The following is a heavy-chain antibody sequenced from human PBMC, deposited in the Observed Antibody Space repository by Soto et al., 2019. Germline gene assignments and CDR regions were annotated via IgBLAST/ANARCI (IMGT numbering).Heavy chain of an antibody. CDR3: ARAHSYSSSWYSPPYWYFDL. Sequence: GGSLRLSCAASGFTFSSYDMHWVRQATGKGLEWVSAIGTAGDTYYPGSVKGRFTISREIAKNSLYLQMNSLRAGYTPVYYCARAHSYSSSWYSPPYWYFDLWGRGPLVTGSS. V-gene: IGHV3-13*01. J-gene: IGHJ2*01. D-gene: IGHD6-13*01. CDR1: GFTFSSYD. CDR2: IGTAGDT.